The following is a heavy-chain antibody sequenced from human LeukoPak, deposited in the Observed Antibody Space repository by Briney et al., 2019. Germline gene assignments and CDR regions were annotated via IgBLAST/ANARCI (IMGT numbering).Heavy chain of an antibody. D-gene: IGHD3-10*02. J-gene: IGHJ5*02. CDR1: GGSFSGYS. V-gene: IGHV4-34*01. Sequence: AETLSLTCAVFGGSFSGYSWYWIRQPPGKGLEWIGEINHSGGTNYNPSLKSRVTISVDTSKNQFSLKLTSVTAADTAVYYCARAPMWAWFDPWGQGTLVTVSS. CDR3: ARAPMWAWFDP. CDR2: INHSGGT.